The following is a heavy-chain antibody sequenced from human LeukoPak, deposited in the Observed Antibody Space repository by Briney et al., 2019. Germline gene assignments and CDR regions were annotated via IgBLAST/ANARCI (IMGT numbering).Heavy chain of an antibody. Sequence: GASVKVSCKASGYTFTSYYMHWVRQAPGQGLEWMGWINPNSGGTNYAQKFQGRVTMTRDTSISTAYMELSRLRSDDTAVYYCARGGLFSSGYYLWDYWGQGTLVTVSS. CDR1: GYTFTSYY. J-gene: IGHJ4*02. D-gene: IGHD3-22*01. CDR2: INPNSGGT. V-gene: IGHV1-2*02. CDR3: ARGGLFSSGYYLWDY.